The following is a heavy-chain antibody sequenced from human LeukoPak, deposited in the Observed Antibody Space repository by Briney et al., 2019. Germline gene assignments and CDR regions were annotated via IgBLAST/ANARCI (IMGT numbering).Heavy chain of an antibody. CDR1: GYSLSDLS. V-gene: IGHV1-24*01. CDR2: FVRESNKM. D-gene: IGHD6-19*01. J-gene: IGHJ4*02. CDR3: ATDRVYRSSGRSWGFFDY. Sequence: ASVKVSCKLSGYSLSDLSTYWVRAAPGEGLEWMGDFVRESNKMVFSQKFQGRVTMTEDTSADTAYMELTSLRSEYTAVYFCATDRVYRSSGRSWGFFDYWGQGTLVIVSS.